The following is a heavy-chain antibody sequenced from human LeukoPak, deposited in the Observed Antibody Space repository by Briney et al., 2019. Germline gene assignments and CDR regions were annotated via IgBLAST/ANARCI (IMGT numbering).Heavy chain of an antibody. J-gene: IGHJ4*02. D-gene: IGHD2-15*01. CDR2: IYTSGST. Sequence: SQTLSLTCTVSGGSISSGSYYWSWIRQPAGKGLEWIGRIYTSGSTNYNPSLKSRVTISVDTSKNQFSLKLSSVTAADTAVYYCARAVVWLPFDYWGQGTLVTVSS. V-gene: IGHV4-61*02. CDR3: ARAVVWLPFDY. CDR1: GGSISSGSYY.